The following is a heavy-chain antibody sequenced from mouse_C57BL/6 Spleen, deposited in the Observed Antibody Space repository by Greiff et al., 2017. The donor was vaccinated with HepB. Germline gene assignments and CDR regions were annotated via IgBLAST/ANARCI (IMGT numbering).Heavy chain of an antibody. CDR2: ISDGGSYT. J-gene: IGHJ3*01. CDR3: ARDRTGYGPCAY. Sequence: EVQRVESGGGLVKPGGSLKLSCAASGFTFSSYAMSWVRQTPEKRLEWVATISDGGSYTYYPDNVKGRFTISRDNAKNNLYLQMSHLKSEDTAMYYCARDRTGYGPCAYWGQGTLVTVSA. CDR1: GFTFSSYA. D-gene: IGHD1-1*01. V-gene: IGHV5-4*01.